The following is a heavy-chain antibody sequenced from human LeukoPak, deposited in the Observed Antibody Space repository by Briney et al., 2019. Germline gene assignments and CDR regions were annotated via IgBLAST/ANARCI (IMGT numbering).Heavy chain of an antibody. D-gene: IGHD3-22*01. J-gene: IGHJ4*02. V-gene: IGHV1-18*01. Sequence: ASVKVSCKASGYTFTSYGISWVRQAPGQGLEWMGWISAYNGNTNYAQKLQGRVTMTTDTSTSTAYMELRSLRSDGTAVYYCASISYYDSSGYYYPLDYWGQGTLVTVSS. CDR1: GYTFTSYG. CDR2: ISAYNGNT. CDR3: ASISYYDSSGYYYPLDY.